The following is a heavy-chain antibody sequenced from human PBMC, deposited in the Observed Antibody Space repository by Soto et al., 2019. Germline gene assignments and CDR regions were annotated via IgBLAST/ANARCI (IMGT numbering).Heavy chain of an antibody. J-gene: IGHJ6*02. D-gene: IGHD6-13*01. Sequence: ASVKVSCKASGYSFASCAISWVRQAPGQGLEWMGWISAHNGKTNYPQKFQGRVTITRDTSASTAYMELSSLRSEDTAVYYCARVSSSWYSYYYGMDVWGQGTTVTVSS. CDR1: GYSFASCA. CDR3: ARVSSSWYSYYYGMDV. V-gene: IGHV1-18*01. CDR2: ISAHNGKT.